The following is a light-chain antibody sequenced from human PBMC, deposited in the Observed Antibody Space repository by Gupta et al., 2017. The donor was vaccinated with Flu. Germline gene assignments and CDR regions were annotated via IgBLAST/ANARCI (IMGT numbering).Light chain of an antibody. V-gene: IGKV4-1*01. J-gene: IGKJ1*01. CDR1: QSGLIRSNNRNS. Sequence: DIVMTPSPASLAVSLGERPTISCRSSQSGLIRSNNRNSLAWYQQKPGQPPKLLIYWSSTRGSGVHDRLSGSGSGPDFTLTIRSLQAEDVAVYYCQQNYSPPWTFGQGTKVEIK. CDR2: WSS. CDR3: QQNYSPPWT.